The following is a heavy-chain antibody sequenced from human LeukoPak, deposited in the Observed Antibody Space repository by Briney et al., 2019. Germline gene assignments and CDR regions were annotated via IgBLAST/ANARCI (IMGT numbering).Heavy chain of an antibody. CDR3: ARQRKGYGDDAFDI. D-gene: IGHD2-15*01. V-gene: IGHV1-8*03. Sequence: ASVKVSCKASGYTFTSYDINWVRQATGQGLEWMGWMNPNSGNTGYAQKFQGRVTITRNTSISTACMELSSLRSEDTAVYYCARQRKGYGDDAFDIWGQGTMVTVSS. CDR1: GYTFTSYD. CDR2: MNPNSGNT. J-gene: IGHJ3*02.